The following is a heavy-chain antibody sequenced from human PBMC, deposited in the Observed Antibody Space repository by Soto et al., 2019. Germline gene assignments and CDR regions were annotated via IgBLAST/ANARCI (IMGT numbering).Heavy chain of an antibody. V-gene: IGHV4-31*03. CDR1: GESISSGGYY. J-gene: IGHJ5*02. CDR2: IYDSESA. Sequence: SETLSLTCTVSGESISSGGYYWSWIRHHPGKGLEWIGYIYDSESAYYNPSLRSRVTISMDTSKNQFAMRLSSVTAADTAVYFCARAFSSSSAVDLWGQGTQVTVSS. CDR3: ARAFSSSSAVDL. D-gene: IGHD6-6*01.